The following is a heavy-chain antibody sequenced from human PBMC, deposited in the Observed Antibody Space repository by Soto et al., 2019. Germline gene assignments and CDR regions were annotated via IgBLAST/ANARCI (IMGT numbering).Heavy chain of an antibody. D-gene: IGHD3-10*01. V-gene: IGHV1-2*02. Sequence: GASVKVSCKASGYTFIDHYIHWVRQAPGQGLEWMGWITPNSGATKYAQKFQGRVTMTRDASINTAYVDVTGLTFDDTAVYYCARSDVVRGVHYYYYYGMDVWGQGTTVTVSS. CDR2: ITPNSGAT. CDR3: ARSDVVRGVHYYYYYGMDV. CDR1: GYTFIDHY. J-gene: IGHJ6*02.